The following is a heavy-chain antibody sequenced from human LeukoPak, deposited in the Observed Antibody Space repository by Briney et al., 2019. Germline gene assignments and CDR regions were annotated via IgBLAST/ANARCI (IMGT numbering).Heavy chain of an antibody. CDR2: ISGSGGRT. D-gene: IGHD2-2*03. CDR3: AIPTCSGSGYCSTSDPFHT. Sequence: QTGGSLRLSCAASGFTFDNYGIGWVRQAPGKGLEWVSGISGSGGRTYYADSVKGRFTISRDNSKNTLFLQLNSLGVEDTATYYCAIPTCSGSGYCSTSDPFHTLGQGTMVTVSS. CDR1: GFTFDNYG. J-gene: IGHJ3*02. V-gene: IGHV3-23*01.